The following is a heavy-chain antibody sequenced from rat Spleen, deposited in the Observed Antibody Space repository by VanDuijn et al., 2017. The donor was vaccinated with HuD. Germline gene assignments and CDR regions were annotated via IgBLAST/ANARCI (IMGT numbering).Heavy chain of an antibody. D-gene: IGHD4-3*01. J-gene: IGHJ4*01. CDR2: INYDGRST. V-gene: IGHV5-29*01. CDR3: ARHASGYGVMDA. Sequence: EVLLVESGGGLVQPGRSLKLSCTASGVTFSNSAMTWVRQAPTKGLEWVATINYDGRSTFYRDSVKGRFTISRDDGESTLFRQMNSLRSEDTATYYCARHASGYGVMDAWGQGASVTVSS. CDR1: GVTFSNSA.